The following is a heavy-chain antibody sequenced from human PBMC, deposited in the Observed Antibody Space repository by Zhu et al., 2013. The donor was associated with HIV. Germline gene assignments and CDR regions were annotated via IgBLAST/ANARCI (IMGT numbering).Heavy chain of an antibody. CDR1: GYILPNYG. V-gene: IGHV1-18*01. CDR3: ARDRSEEQLLADFYYYGLDV. Sequence: QVQLVQSGAEVKKPGASVKVSCKASGYILPNYGISWVRQAPGQGLEWMGWIGAHNDHTKSAQRFQGRVTMTTDTSTRTAYMELRSLRSDDTAVYYCARDRSEEQLLADFYYYGLDVVGPRDHGHRLL. D-gene: IGHD3-10*01. J-gene: IGHJ6*02. CDR2: IGAHNDHT.